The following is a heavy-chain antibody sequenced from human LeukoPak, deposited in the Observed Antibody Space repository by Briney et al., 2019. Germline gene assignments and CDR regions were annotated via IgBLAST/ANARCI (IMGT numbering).Heavy chain of an antibody. D-gene: IGHD2/OR15-2a*01. CDR2: IYPGDSDT. Sequence: AGESLKISCKGSGYIFTSYWVAWVRQMPGKGLEWMGIIYPGDSDTRYSPSFQGQATISADKSISTAYLQWSSLKASDTAMYYCARVIYGSASWSLDLSGRGTLVTVSS. V-gene: IGHV5-51*01. J-gene: IGHJ2*01. CDR1: GYIFTSYW. CDR3: ARVIYGSASWSLDL.